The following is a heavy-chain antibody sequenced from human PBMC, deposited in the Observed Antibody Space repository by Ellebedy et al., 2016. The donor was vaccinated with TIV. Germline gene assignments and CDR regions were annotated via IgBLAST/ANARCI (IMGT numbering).Heavy chain of an antibody. J-gene: IGHJ6*02. Sequence: AASVKVSCKASGYTFTGYYMHWVRQAPGQGLEWMGWINPNSGGTNYAQKFQGRVTMTRDTSISTAYMELSRLRSDDTAVYYCAREYSSSWYYVGARGMDVWGQGTTVTVSS. CDR3: AREYSSSWYYVGARGMDV. CDR2: INPNSGGT. CDR1: GYTFTGYY. V-gene: IGHV1-2*02. D-gene: IGHD6-13*01.